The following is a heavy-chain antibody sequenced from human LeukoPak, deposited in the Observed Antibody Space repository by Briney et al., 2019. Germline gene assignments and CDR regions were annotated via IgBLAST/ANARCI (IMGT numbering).Heavy chain of an antibody. Sequence: PGGSLRLSCAASGFTFSSYAMHWVRQAPGKGLEWVAVISYDGSNKYYADSVKGRFTISRDNSKNTLYLQMNSLRAEDTAVYYCARGRSYYLYYFDYWGQGTLVTVSS. CDR3: ARGRSYYLYYFDY. D-gene: IGHD3-10*01. CDR1: GFTFSSYA. J-gene: IGHJ4*02. V-gene: IGHV3-30*04. CDR2: ISYDGSNK.